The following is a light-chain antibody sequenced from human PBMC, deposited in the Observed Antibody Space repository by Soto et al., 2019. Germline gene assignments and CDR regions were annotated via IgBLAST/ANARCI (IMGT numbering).Light chain of an antibody. CDR1: QSLLHSNGYNY. Sequence: DIVMTQSPLSLPVTPGEPASISCRSSQSLLHSNGYNYLDWYLQKPGQSPQLLIYLGSNRASGVPARFSGSGSGTDFTLKISRVEAEDVGVYYCMQALQTPATFGQGTRLEIK. CDR2: LGS. J-gene: IGKJ5*01. V-gene: IGKV2-28*01. CDR3: MQALQTPAT.